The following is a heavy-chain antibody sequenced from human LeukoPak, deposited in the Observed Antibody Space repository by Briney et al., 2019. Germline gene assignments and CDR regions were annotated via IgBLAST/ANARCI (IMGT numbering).Heavy chain of an antibody. J-gene: IGHJ4*02. CDR2: ISSSGSTI. CDR1: GFTFSDYY. CDR3: ARAHSGSYYYFDY. D-gene: IGHD1-26*01. V-gene: IGHV3-11*04. Sequence: KPGGSLRLSRAASGFTFSDYYMSWIRQAPGKGLEWVSYISSSGSTIYYADSVKGRFTISRDNAKNSLYLQMNSLRAEDTAVYYCARAHSGSYYYFDYWGQGTLVTVSS.